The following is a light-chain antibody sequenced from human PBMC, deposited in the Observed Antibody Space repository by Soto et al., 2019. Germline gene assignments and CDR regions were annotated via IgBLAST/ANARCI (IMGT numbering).Light chain of an antibody. V-gene: IGKV3-15*01. Sequence: EIVITQSPATLSVSPGERATLSCRASRSVSSNLAWYQQKPGQAPRLLIYGASNRAAGIPASFSGSGSGTEFTLTISSLHSEDFAVYYCQQYDDWPATFGQGTKVDIK. CDR2: GAS. J-gene: IGKJ1*01. CDR3: QQYDDWPAT. CDR1: RSVSSN.